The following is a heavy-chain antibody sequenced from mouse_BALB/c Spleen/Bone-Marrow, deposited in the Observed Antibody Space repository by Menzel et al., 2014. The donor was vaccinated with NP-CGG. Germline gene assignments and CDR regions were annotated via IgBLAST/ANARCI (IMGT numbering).Heavy chain of an antibody. Sequence: EVNVVESGGGLVQPGGSLRLSCATSGFTFTDYYMNWVRQPPGKALEWLAFIRNKAYGYTTEYSASVKDRFTISRDNSQNILYLQMNTLRAEDSATYYCARDMGGLLFDSWGQGTTLSVSS. V-gene: IGHV7-3*02. J-gene: IGHJ2*01. CDR2: IRNKAYGYTT. D-gene: IGHD1-1*01. CDR3: ARDMGGLLFDS. CDR1: GFTFTDYY.